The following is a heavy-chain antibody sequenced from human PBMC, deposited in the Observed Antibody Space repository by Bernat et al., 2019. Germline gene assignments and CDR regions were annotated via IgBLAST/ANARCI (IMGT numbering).Heavy chain of an antibody. D-gene: IGHD3-16*01. CDR2: IKSKSSGATA. CDR1: GFIFSNFW. V-gene: IGHV3-15*02. Sequence: EVQLVESGGALVKPGGSLRLSCATSGFIFSNFWLSWVRQVPGKGLEWVGRIKSKSSGATADYGAPVKGIFTISRDDSKNTLYIQMNSLKIEDTAVYYCTTGSSGGEDYWGQGTLVTVSS. CDR3: TTGSSGGEDY. J-gene: IGHJ4*02.